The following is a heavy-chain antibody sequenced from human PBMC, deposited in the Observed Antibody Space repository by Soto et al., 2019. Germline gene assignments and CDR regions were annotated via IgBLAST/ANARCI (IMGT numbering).Heavy chain of an antibody. V-gene: IGHV1-3*01. J-gene: IGHJ5*02. CDR2: INAGNGNT. Sequence: ASVKVSCKASGYTFTTYAIHWVRQAPGQSLEWMGWINAGNGNTKYSQNFQSRVDITRDTSASTAYMELSSLRSEDTAVYYCARGLAAAGTIGWFDPWGQGTLVTVS. CDR1: GYTFTTYA. CDR3: ARGLAAAGTIGWFDP. D-gene: IGHD6-13*01.